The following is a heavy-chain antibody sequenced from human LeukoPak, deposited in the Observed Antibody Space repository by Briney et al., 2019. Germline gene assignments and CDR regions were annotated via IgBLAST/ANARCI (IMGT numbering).Heavy chain of an antibody. CDR1: GFTFSSYW. V-gene: IGHV3-74*01. J-gene: IGHJ4*02. CDR2: ISSDGSIT. CDR3: VRVRGVVSGYYSFDY. Sequence: GGSLRLSCAASGFTFSSYWMHWVRQAPGKGLVWVSRISSDGSITDYVGSVKGRFTISRDNAKNTVYLQMNSLRAEDTAVYYCVRVRGVVSGYYSFDYWGQGALVTVSS. D-gene: IGHD5-12*01.